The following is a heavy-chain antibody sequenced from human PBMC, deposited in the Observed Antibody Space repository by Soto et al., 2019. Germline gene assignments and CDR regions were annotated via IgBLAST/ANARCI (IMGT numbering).Heavy chain of an antibody. CDR2: INPNSGGT. J-gene: IGHJ6*02. V-gene: IGHV1-2*02. D-gene: IGHD6-13*01. CDR1: GYTFTGYY. Sequence: GASVKFSFKASGYTFTGYYMHWVRQAPGQGLEWMGWINPNSGGTNYAQKFQGRVTMTRDTSISTAYMELSRLRSDDTAVYYCAEVIEAAGTHNKYCCYFGMDVWGQGTRVTVS. CDR3: AEVIEAAGTHNKYCCYFGMDV.